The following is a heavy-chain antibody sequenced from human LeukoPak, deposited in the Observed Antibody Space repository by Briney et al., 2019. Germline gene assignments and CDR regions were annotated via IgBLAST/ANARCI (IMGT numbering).Heavy chain of an antibody. V-gene: IGHV3-23*01. CDR3: AKDPTTLFGYFDYSDY. J-gene: IGHJ4*02. CDR1: GFTFSSYA. CDR2: ISGSGGST. Sequence: GGSLRLSCAASGFTFSSYAMSWVRQAPGKGLEWVSAISGSGGSTYYADSVKGRFTISRDNSKNTLYLQMNSLRAEDTAVYYCAKDPTTLFGYFDYSDYWGQGTLVTVSS. D-gene: IGHD3-9*01.